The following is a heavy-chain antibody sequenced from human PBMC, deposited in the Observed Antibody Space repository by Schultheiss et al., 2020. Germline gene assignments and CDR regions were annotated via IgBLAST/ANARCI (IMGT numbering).Heavy chain of an antibody. CDR3: ARGGGSSFSFPDY. Sequence: SETLSLTCAVYGGSFSGYYWSWIRQPPGKGLEWIGEINHSGSTNYNPSLKSRVTISVDTSKNQFSLKLSSVTAADTAVYYCARGGGSSFSFPDYWGQGTLGTVSS. D-gene: IGHD6-6*01. CDR1: GGSFSGYY. V-gene: IGHV4-34*01. J-gene: IGHJ4*02. CDR2: INHSGST.